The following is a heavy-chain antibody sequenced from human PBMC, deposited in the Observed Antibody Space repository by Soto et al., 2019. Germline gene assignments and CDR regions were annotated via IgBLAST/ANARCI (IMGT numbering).Heavy chain of an antibody. V-gene: IGHV4-59*01. CDR1: GGSISSYN. CDR3: ARGSGGSSWDAFDI. D-gene: IGHD2-15*01. J-gene: IGHJ3*02. Sequence: PWETLSLTCTVSGGSISSYNWSWVRQPPGKGLEWIGYIYYSGGTNYNPSLKSRVTISVDTSKNQFSLKLSSVTAADTAVYYCARGSGGSSWDAFDIWGQGTMVTVSS. CDR2: IYYSGGT.